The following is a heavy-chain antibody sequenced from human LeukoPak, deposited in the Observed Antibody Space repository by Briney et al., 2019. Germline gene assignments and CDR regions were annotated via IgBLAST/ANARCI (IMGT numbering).Heavy chain of an antibody. D-gene: IGHD6-6*01. V-gene: IGHV3-21*01. CDR2: ISSSSSYI. CDR1: GFTFSSYS. CDR3: ASTAARNQLGVDY. J-gene: IGHJ4*02. Sequence: NPGGSLRLSCAASGFTFSSYSMNWVRQAPGKGLEWVSSISSSSSYIYYADSVKGRFTISRDNAKNSLYLQMNSLRAEDTAVYYCASTAARNQLGVDYWGQGTLVTVSS.